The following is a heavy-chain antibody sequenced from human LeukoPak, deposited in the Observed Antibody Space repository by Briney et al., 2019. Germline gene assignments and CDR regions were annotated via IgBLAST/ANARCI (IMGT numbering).Heavy chain of an antibody. CDR1: GGSFNGYY. Sequence: SETLSLTCAVYGGSFNGYYWSWIRQPPGKGLEWIGEINHSGSTNYNPSLKSRVTISVDTSKNQFSLKLSSVTAADTAVYYCARRADSSSHHYFDYWGQGTLVTVSS. J-gene: IGHJ4*02. CDR2: INHSGST. V-gene: IGHV4-34*01. D-gene: IGHD6-6*01. CDR3: ARRADSSSHHYFDY.